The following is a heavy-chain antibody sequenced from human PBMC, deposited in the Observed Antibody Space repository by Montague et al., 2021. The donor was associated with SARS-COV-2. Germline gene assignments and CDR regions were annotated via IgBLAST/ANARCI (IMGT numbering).Heavy chain of an antibody. V-gene: IGHV6-1*01. Sequence: CAISGDSVSSNSATWNWIRQSPSRGLEWLGRTYYRSMWKSDYARSVKSRIAINPDTSKNQFSLQLSSATPEYTALYYCVRGVEAAGSYDYWGQGTLVTVSS. J-gene: IGHJ4*02. CDR3: VRGVEAAGSYDY. D-gene: IGHD6-13*01. CDR1: GDSVSSNSAT. CDR2: TYYRSMWKS.